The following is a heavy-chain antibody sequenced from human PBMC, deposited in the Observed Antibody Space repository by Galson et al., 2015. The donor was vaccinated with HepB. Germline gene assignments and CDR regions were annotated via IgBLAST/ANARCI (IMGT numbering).Heavy chain of an antibody. J-gene: IGHJ4*02. V-gene: IGHV3-48*04. CDR2: ISSSSSTI. CDR1: GFTFSNYS. Sequence: SLRLSCAVSGFTFSNYSMNWVRQASGKGLEWVSYISSSSSTIYYADSVKGRFTISRDNAKNSLYLQMNSLRAEDTAVYYCARAGVAGSFDYWGQGTLVTVSS. CDR3: ARAGVAGSFDY. D-gene: IGHD6-19*01.